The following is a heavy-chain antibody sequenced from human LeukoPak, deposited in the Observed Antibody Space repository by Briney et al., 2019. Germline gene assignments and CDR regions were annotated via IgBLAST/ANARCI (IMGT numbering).Heavy chain of an antibody. J-gene: IGHJ4*02. V-gene: IGHV3-23*01. Sequence: GGSLRLSCAASGFTFSSFAMSWVRQAPGKGLEWVSAISGSGGSTYYADSVRGRFTISRDNAKNSLYLQMNSLRAEDTAVYFCAGVLRNNYIDYWGQGTLVTVSS. D-gene: IGHD3-3*01. CDR1: GFTFSSFA. CDR2: ISGSGGST. CDR3: AGVLRNNYIDY.